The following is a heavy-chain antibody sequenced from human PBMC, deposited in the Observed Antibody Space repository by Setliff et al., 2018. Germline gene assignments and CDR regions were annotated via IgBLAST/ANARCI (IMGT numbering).Heavy chain of an antibody. D-gene: IGHD3-16*01. CDR2: VYPGDSDT. CDR1: GYTFTNYW. CDR3: AIIDDAIMDLDY. V-gene: IGHV5-51*01. Sequence: GESLKISCKGSGYTFTNYWIAWVRQMPGKGLEWMGVVYPGDSDTRYRPSFQGQVTISVDKSISTAYLQWSSLKASDTAIYYCAIIDDAIMDLDYWGQGTLVTVSS. J-gene: IGHJ4*02.